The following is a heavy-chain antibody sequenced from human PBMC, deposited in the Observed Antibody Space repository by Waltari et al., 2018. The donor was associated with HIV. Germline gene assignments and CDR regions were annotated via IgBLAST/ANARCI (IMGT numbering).Heavy chain of an antibody. J-gene: IGHJ4*02. CDR3: ATALYSSSSAGSIDY. CDR1: GYTLTGYY. V-gene: IGHV1-2*02. D-gene: IGHD6-6*01. CDR2: INPNSGGT. Sequence: QVQLVQSAAEVKKPGASVKVSCKASGYTLTGYYMHWVRQAPGQGLEWMGWINPNSGGTNYAQKFQGRVTMTRDTSISTAYMELSRLRSDDTAVYYCATALYSSSSAGSIDYWGQGTLVTVSS.